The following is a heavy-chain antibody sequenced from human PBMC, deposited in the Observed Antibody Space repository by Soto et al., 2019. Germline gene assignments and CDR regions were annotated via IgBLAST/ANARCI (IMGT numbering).Heavy chain of an antibody. J-gene: IGHJ5*02. CDR1: GGSLSDYF. D-gene: IGHD6-19*01. CDR2: INHLGSI. CDR3: ARGIAVAGWWFDP. V-gene: IGHV4-34*01. Sequence: KLPETLSLTCVVSGGSLSDYFWSWIRRPPGMALEWIGEINHLGSINYNPSLKSRVTISVDTSKNQFSLKLSSVTAADTAVYYCARGIAVAGWWFDPWGQGTLVTVSS.